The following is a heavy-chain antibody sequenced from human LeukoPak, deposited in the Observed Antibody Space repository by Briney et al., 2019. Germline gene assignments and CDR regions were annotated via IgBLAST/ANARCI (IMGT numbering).Heavy chain of an antibody. CDR1: GGSISSSSYY. CDR2: IYYSGST. V-gene: IGHV4-39*07. J-gene: IGHJ6*02. CDR3: AREDSSGYYVDYYYGMDV. Sequence: SETLSLTCTVSGGSISSSSYYWGWIRQPPGKGLEWIGSIYYSGSTYYNPSLKSRVTISVDTSKNQFSLKLSSVTAAGTAVYYCAREDSSGYYVDYYYGMDVWGQGTTVTVSS. D-gene: IGHD3-22*01.